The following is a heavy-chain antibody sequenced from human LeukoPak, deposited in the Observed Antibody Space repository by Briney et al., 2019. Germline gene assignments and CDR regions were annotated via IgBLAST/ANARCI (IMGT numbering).Heavy chain of an antibody. J-gene: IGHJ4*01. V-gene: IGHV4-59*12. Sequence: SETLSLTCTVSGGSISSYYWSWIRQPPGKGLEWIGTIYYSGSTYYSGSTYYNPSLKSRVTISVDTSSNQFFLKLSSVTAADTAMYYCARGAALVTDKYFDYWGHGTLVTVSS. CDR1: GGSISSYY. CDR2: IYYSGST. D-gene: IGHD5-18*01. CDR3: ARGAALVTDKYFDY.